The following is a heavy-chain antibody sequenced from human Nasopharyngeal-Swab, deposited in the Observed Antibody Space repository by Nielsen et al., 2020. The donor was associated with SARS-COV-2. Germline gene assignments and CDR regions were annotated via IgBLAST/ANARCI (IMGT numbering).Heavy chain of an antibody. CDR2: ISSNGGST. V-gene: IGHV3-64*04. Sequence: GESLKISCSASGFTFSSYAMHWVRQAPGKGLEYVSAISSNGGSTYYADSVKGRFTISRDNSKNTLYLQMNSLRAEDTAVYYCARSLGSGWFDAFDIWGQGTMVTVSS. J-gene: IGHJ3*02. D-gene: IGHD6-19*01. CDR1: GFTFSSYA. CDR3: ARSLGSGWFDAFDI.